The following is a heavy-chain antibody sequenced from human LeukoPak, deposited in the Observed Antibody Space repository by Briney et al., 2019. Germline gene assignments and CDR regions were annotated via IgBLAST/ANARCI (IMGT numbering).Heavy chain of an antibody. CDR1: GFTFSSYG. J-gene: IGHJ4*02. CDR3: AKDLGYSYGYRLFDY. CDR2: ISGSGGST. V-gene: IGHV3-23*01. Sequence: PGGSLRLSCAASGFTFSSYGMSWVRQAPGKGLEWVSAISGSGGSTYYADSVKGRFTISRDNSKNTLYLQMNSLRAEDTAVYYCAKDLGYSYGYRLFDYWGQGTLVTVSS. D-gene: IGHD5-18*01.